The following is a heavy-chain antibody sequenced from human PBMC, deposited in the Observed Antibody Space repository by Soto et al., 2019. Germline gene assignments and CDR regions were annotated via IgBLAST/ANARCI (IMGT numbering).Heavy chain of an antibody. V-gene: IGHV4-59*12. CDR1: GGSISSYY. D-gene: IGHD3-10*01. CDR3: ASKYGSGAFDI. J-gene: IGHJ3*02. Sequence: SETLSLTCTVSGGSISSYYWSWIRQPPGKGLEWIGYIYYSGSTYYNPSLKSRVTISVDTSKNQFSLKLSSVTAADTAVYYCASKYGSGAFDIWGQGTMVTVSS. CDR2: IYYSGST.